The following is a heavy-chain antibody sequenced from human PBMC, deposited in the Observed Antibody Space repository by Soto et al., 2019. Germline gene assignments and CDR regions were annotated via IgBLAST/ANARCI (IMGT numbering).Heavy chain of an antibody. D-gene: IGHD2-15*01. V-gene: IGHV4-31*03. J-gene: IGHJ6*02. CDR3: ARDRGGYCSGGSCYGAYGMDV. CDR1: GGSISSGGYY. Sequence: QVQLQESGPGLVKPSQTLSLTCTVSGGSISSGGYYWSWIRQHPGKGLEWIGYIYYSGSTYYNPSLKSRVTISVDTSKTQFSLRLSSVPAADTAVYYCARDRGGYCSGGSCYGAYGMDVWGQGTTVTVSS. CDR2: IYYSGST.